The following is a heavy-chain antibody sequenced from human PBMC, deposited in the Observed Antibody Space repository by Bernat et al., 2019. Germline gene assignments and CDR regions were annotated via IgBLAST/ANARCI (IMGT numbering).Heavy chain of an antibody. CDR1: GFTVSSNY. CDR3: ARGKNYYDSSGYYY. D-gene: IGHD3-22*01. V-gene: IGHV3-66*02. J-gene: IGHJ4*02. Sequence: EVQLVESGGGLVQPGGSLRLSCAASGFTVSSNYMSWVRQAPGKGLEWVSVIYSGGSTYYADSVKGRFTISRDNSKNTLYLQMNSLRAEDTAVYYCARGKNYYDSSGYYYWGQGTLATVSS. CDR2: IYSGGST.